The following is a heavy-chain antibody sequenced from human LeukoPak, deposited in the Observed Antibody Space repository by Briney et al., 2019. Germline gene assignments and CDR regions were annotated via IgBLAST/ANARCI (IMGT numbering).Heavy chain of an antibody. V-gene: IGHV1-8*01. J-gene: IGHJ1*01. CDR3: VRDSPARGDPPPH. CDR1: GYTFTSYD. CDR2: MNPNSGNT. Sequence: GASVKVSCKASGYTFTSYDINWVRQATGQGLEWMGWMNPNSGNTGYAQKFQDRVTMTRSTSISTAYMELSSLRSEDTAVYYCVRDSPARGDPPPHWGQGTLVTVSS. D-gene: IGHD3-10*01.